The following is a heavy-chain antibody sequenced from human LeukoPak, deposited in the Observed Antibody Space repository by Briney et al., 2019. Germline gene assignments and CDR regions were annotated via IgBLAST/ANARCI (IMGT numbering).Heavy chain of an antibody. D-gene: IGHD6-19*01. V-gene: IGHV3-21*01. CDR2: ISSSSYI. J-gene: IGHJ4*02. CDR3: ARLYSSGWYSYFDY. Sequence: PGGSLRLSCAASGFTFSSYSMNWVRQAPGKGLEWVSSISSSSYIYYADSVKGRFTISRDNAKNSLYLQMNSLRAEDTAVYYCARLYSSGWYSYFDYWGQGTLVTVSS. CDR1: GFTFSSYS.